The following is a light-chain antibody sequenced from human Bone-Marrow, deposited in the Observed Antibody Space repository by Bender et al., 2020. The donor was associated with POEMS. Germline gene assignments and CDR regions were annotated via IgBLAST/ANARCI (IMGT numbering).Light chain of an antibody. CDR2: SDN. J-gene: IGLJ3*02. CDR3: AAWDAGLSCGV. CDR1: NSNIGTNA. V-gene: IGLV1-44*01. Sequence: QSVLTQPPSASVTPGQRVTISCSGSNSNIGTNAVNWYQQFPGTAPKLLIYSDNQRPSGVPYRFYAFKSGTSASLAISGLQSEDEADYYCAAWDAGLSCGVFGGGTKLTVL.